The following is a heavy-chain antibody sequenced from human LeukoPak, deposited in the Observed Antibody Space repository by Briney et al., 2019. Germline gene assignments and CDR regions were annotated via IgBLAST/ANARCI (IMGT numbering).Heavy chain of an antibody. CDR3: ARDMPVASGVDY. CDR1: GFTFSNYS. J-gene: IGHJ4*02. Sequence: GGSLRLSCAASGFTFSNYSMNWVRQAPGKGLEWVSSISSSSSNIYYADSVKGRFTISRDNAKNSLYLQMNSLRAEDTAVYYCARDMPVASGVDYWGQGTLVTVSS. V-gene: IGHV3-21*04. CDR2: ISSSSSNI. D-gene: IGHD6-19*01.